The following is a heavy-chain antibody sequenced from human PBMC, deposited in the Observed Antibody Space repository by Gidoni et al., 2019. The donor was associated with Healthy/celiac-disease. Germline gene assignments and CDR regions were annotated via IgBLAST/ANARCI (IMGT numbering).Heavy chain of an antibody. J-gene: IGHJ4*02. CDR1: GFSLSTSGMR. Sequence: QVTLKESGPALVKPTQTLTLTCTFSGFSLSTSGMRVSWIRQPPGKALEWLARIDWDDDKFYSTSLKTRLTISKDTSKNQVVLTRTNMDPVDTATYYCARTLHTAMVPYYFDYWGQGTLVTVAS. CDR2: IDWDDDK. CDR3: ARTLHTAMVPYYFDY. D-gene: IGHD5-18*01. V-gene: IGHV2-70*04.